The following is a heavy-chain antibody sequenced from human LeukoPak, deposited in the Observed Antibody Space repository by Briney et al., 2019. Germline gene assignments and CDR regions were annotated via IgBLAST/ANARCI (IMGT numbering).Heavy chain of an antibody. CDR3: ARLVVGAATREYYYYMDV. D-gene: IGHD2-15*01. CDR2: ISSSSSYI. J-gene: IGHJ6*03. V-gene: IGHV3-21*01. Sequence: PGWSLRLSCAASGLTFSSYSMNWVRQAPGKGREWVSSISSSSSYIYYADSVKGRFTISRDNAKNSLYLQMNRVRAEDMAVYYCARLVVGAATREYYYYMDVWGKGTTVTVSS. CDR1: GLTFSSYS.